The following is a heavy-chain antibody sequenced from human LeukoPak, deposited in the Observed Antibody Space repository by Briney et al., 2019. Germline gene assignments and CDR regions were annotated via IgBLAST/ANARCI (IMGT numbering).Heavy chain of an antibody. V-gene: IGHV4-4*07. CDR1: GGSISSYY. D-gene: IGHD6-19*01. CDR3: ARDKRVAVAGTYIYYYYMDV. CDR2: IYISGSGST. J-gene: IGHJ6*03. Sequence: SETLSLTCTVSGGSISSYYWSWIRQPAGKGLEWIGRIYISGSGSTNYNPSLTSRVTMSVDTSKNQFSLKLSSVTAADTAVYYCARDKRVAVAGTYIYYYYMDVWGNGTTVTISS.